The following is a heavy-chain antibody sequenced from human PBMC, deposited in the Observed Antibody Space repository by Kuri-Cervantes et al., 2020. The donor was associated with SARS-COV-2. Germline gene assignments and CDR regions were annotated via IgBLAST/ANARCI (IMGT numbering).Heavy chain of an antibody. CDR1: GYTFTGYY. D-gene: IGHD3-3*01. CDR2: INPNSGGT. CDR3: ARDRPSENTIFGVVPSHDWYFDL. Sequence: ASVKVSCKASGYTFTGYYMHWVRQAPGQGLEWMGWINPNSGGTNYAQKFQGRVTITADESTSTAYMELSSLRSEDTAVYYCARDRPSENTIFGVVPSHDWYFDLWGRGTLVTVSS. V-gene: IGHV1-2*02. J-gene: IGHJ2*01.